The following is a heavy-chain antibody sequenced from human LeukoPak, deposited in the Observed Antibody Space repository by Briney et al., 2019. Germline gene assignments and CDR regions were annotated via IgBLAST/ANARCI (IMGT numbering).Heavy chain of an antibody. CDR3: ARATHRVVADYFDY. CDR1: GFTFSSYW. J-gene: IGHJ4*02. D-gene: IGHD2-15*01. Sequence: PGGSLRLSCAASGFTFSSYWMSWVRQAPGKGLEWVANIKQDGSEKYHVDSVKGRFTISRDNAKNSLYLQMNSLRAEDTAVYYCARATHRVVADYFDYWGQGTLVTVSS. V-gene: IGHV3-7*01. CDR2: IKQDGSEK.